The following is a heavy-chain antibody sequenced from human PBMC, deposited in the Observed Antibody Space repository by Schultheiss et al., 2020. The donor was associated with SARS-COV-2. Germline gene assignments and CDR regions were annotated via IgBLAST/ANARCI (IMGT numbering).Heavy chain of an antibody. CDR2: ISYSGDNT. D-gene: IGHD3-16*01. CDR1: GFTFSSYA. CDR3: AKESSEGGHGGILGY. Sequence: GESLKISCAASGFTFSSYAMSWVRQAPGKGLEWVSAISYSGDNTYYADSVKGRFTISRDNSKNTLYLQMNSLRAKDTAVYYCAKESSEGGHGGILGYWGQGTLVTVSS. J-gene: IGHJ4*02. V-gene: IGHV3-23*01.